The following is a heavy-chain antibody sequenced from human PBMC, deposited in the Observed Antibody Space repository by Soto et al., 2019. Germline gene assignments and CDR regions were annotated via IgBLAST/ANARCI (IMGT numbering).Heavy chain of an antibody. V-gene: IGHV3-66*01. CDR3: VRENYYYGMDI. CDR2: INGGGST. CDR1: GFPFSVYY. J-gene: IGHJ6*02. D-gene: IGHD3-10*01. Sequence: GGSLRLSCAASGFPFSVYYMSWVRQAPGKGLEWVSVINGGGSTDYADSVKGRFTISRDISRNALYLQLNSLRSEDTAVYYCVRENYYYGMDIWGQGTTVTVSS.